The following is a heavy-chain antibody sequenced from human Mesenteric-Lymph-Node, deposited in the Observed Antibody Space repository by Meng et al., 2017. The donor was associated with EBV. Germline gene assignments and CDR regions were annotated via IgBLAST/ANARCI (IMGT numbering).Heavy chain of an antibody. Sequence: QVQPVQSGTEVKEPGASVKVSCKSSGYTFTGYYMHWVRQAPGQGLEWMGRIDPDSGGTNYAQKFQGRITMTRDTSISTAYMELSRLRSDDTAVYYCTRGKYCTGGACYSFWFDPWGQGTLVTVSS. D-gene: IGHD2-15*01. CDR1: GYTFTGYY. CDR3: TRGKYCTGGACYSFWFDP. V-gene: IGHV1-2*06. J-gene: IGHJ5*02. CDR2: IDPDSGGT.